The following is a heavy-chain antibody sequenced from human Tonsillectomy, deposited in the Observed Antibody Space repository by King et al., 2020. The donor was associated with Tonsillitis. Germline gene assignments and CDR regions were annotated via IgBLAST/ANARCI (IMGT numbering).Heavy chain of an antibody. Sequence: EVQLVESGGGLVQPGGNLRLSCAASGFTFSASWMTWVRQPPGKGLEWGATTKPDGSENWYVDSVKGRFTISRDNAKNSLFLQMNSLRAEDTALYYCARDQGYSSFDYWGQGTLVTVSS. CDR2: TKPDGSEN. CDR3: ARDQGYSSFDY. V-gene: IGHV3-7*04. CDR1: GFTFSASW. D-gene: IGHD2-21*01. J-gene: IGHJ4*02.